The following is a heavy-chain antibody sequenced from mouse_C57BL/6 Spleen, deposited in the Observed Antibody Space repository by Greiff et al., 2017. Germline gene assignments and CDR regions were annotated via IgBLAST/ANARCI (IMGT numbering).Heavy chain of an antibody. CDR2: IDPYDSET. D-gene: IGHD2-13*01. V-gene: IGHV1-52*01. CDR1: GYTFTSYW. J-gene: IGHJ4*01. Sequence: QVQLKQPGAELVRPGSSVKLSCKASGYTFTSYWMHWVKQRPIQGLEWIGNIDPYDSETHYNQKFKDKATLTVDKSSSTAYMQLSSRTSEDSAFYYFARWGLLFEWMDYWGQGTTVTVSS. CDR3: ARWGLLFEWMDY.